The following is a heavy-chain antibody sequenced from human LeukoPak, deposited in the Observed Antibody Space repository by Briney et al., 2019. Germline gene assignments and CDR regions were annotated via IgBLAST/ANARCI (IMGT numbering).Heavy chain of an antibody. Sequence: GGSLRLSCAASGFPFTIYAMSWVRQAPGKGPEWVSGISESGGSTYYVDSVKGRFTISRDNSKNTVYLQMNSLRAEDTAIYYCAKHPQGAAGAHFDYWGQGTLVTVSS. J-gene: IGHJ4*02. CDR1: GFPFTIYA. CDR3: AKHPQGAAGAHFDY. CDR2: ISESGGST. D-gene: IGHD6-13*01. V-gene: IGHV3-23*01.